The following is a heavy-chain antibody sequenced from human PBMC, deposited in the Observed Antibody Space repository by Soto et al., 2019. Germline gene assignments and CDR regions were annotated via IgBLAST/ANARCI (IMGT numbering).Heavy chain of an antibody. V-gene: IGHV6-1*01. Sequence: PSQTLSLTCAISGDSVSSNSAGWTWIRQSPSTGLEWLGGTYYRSKWYNDYAVSVRSRITINPDTSKNQFSLQLNSVTPEDTAVYYCARGRRAGHASDIWGQGTMVTVSS. CDR2: TYYRSKWYN. CDR3: ARGRRAGHASDI. J-gene: IGHJ3*02. CDR1: GDSVSSNSAG.